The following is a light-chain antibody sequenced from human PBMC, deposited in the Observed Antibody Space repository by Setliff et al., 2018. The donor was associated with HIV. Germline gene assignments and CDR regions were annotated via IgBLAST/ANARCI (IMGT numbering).Light chain of an antibody. V-gene: IGLV2-14*03. CDR1: CNDVGAYNF. J-gene: IGLJ1*01. CDR2: DVI. CDR3: SSYTTSRQFV. Sequence: QSALTQPASVSGSPGQSVTISCTGTCNDVGAYNFVSWYQQHPGRAPKLMIYDVINRNSGVSIRFSGSKSGNAASLTISGLQAEDEADYYCSSYTTSRQFVFGSGTKVTVL.